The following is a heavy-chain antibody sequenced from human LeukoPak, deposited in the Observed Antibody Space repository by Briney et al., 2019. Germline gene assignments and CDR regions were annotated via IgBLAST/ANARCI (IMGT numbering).Heavy chain of an antibody. V-gene: IGHV1-2*02. CDR1: GYTFTGYY. Sequence: ASVKVSCKASGYTFTGYYIHWVRQAPGQGLEWMGWINPNSGDTNYAQKFQGRVTMTRGTSISTAYMELSRLRSDDTAVYYCARAAESSSWGPNWFDPWGQGTLVTVSS. CDR2: INPNSGDT. J-gene: IGHJ5*02. D-gene: IGHD6-13*01. CDR3: ARAAESSSWGPNWFDP.